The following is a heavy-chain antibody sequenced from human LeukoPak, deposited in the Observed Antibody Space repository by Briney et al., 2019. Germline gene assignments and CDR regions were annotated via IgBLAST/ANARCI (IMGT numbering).Heavy chain of an antibody. V-gene: IGHV5-51*01. CDR3: VRLNRDYGDSRYYY. Sequence: GPSLKTSCKGSGYSFTNNWIAWGRETPGKGLRWMGFGSPGDSDTRYSPSFQGQVTISADKSTSTASLQWSSLQASDTAMYYCVRLNRDYGDSRYYYWGQGTLVTVSS. D-gene: IGHD4-17*01. CDR2: GSPGDSDT. J-gene: IGHJ4*02. CDR1: GYSFTNNW.